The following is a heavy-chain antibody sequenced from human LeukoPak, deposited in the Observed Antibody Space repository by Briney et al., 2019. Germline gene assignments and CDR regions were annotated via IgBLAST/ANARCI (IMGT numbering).Heavy chain of an antibody. CDR3: AREPLDSSFDY. D-gene: IGHD1-1*01. Sequence: PSETLSLTCTVSGGSISGFYWNWIRQPAGKGLEWIGRIYTSGSTNYNPSLKSRVTISADTFKNQFSLKLSSVTAADTAVYYCAREPLDSSFDYWGQGTLVTVSS. CDR2: IYTSGST. CDR1: GGSISGFY. J-gene: IGHJ4*02. V-gene: IGHV4-4*07.